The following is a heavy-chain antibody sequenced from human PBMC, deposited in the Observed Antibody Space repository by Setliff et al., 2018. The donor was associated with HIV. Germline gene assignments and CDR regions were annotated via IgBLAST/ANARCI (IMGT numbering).Heavy chain of an antibody. Sequence: PSETLSLTCTVSGYSISSRYYWGWIRQPPGKGLEWIVSVYHTGSTYYNPSLKSRVTMSADTSKNQFSLKLSSVTAADTAVYYCASSPAWRSDFGLRTFDYWGQGTLVTVSS. CDR3: ASSPAWRSDFGLRTFDY. J-gene: IGHJ4*02. CDR1: GYSISSRYY. CDR2: VYHTGST. D-gene: IGHD2-2*01. V-gene: IGHV4-38-2*02.